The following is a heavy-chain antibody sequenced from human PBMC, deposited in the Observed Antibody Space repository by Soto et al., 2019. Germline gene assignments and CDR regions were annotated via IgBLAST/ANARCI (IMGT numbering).Heavy chain of an antibody. CDR2: IYYSGST. V-gene: IGHV4-59*11. J-gene: IGHJ5*02. D-gene: IGHD4-17*01. Sequence: SETLSLTCTVSGGSISSHYWSWFRQPPGKGLEWIGYIYYSGSTNYNPSLKSRLTISVATSKNQFSLNLRSVTAADTAVYYCARDLGSTVSGNWFDPWGQGTLVTVSS. CDR3: ARDLGSTVSGNWFDP. CDR1: GGSISSHY.